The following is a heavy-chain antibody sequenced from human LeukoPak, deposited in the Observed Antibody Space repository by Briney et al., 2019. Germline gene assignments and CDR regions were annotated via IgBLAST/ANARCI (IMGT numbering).Heavy chain of an antibody. CDR2: INPNSGGT. V-gene: IGHV1-2*02. CDR1: RYTFTDYY. CDR3: ARLFYEYIWGSYRRFDY. Sequence: ASVKVSCKASRYTFTDYYMHWVRQALGQGLEWMGWINPNSGGTNYAQKFQGRVTMTRDTSISTAYMELSSLISDDTAVYYCARLFYEYIWGSYRRFDYWGQGTLVTVSS. D-gene: IGHD3-16*02. J-gene: IGHJ4*02.